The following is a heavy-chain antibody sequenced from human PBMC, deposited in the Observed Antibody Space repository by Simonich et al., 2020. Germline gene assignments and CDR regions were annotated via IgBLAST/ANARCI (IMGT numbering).Heavy chain of an antibody. V-gene: IGHV4-34*01. CDR2: IKHSGRT. J-gene: IGHJ4*02. Sequence: QVQLQQWGAGLLKPSETLSLTCAVYGGSFSGYYWSWIRQPPGKGLEWIGEIKHSGRTNNNPSRKSRVTISVDTSKNQFSLKLSSVTAADTAVYYCARRRKVRGVQYYFDYWGQGTLVTVSS. CDR1: GGSFSGYY. CDR3: ARRRKVRGVQYYFDY. D-gene: IGHD3-10*01.